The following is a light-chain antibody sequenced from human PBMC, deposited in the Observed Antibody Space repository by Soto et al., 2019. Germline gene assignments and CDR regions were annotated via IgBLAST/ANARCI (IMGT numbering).Light chain of an antibody. J-gene: IGKJ1*01. CDR1: RTISSY. CDR3: QQSYNTPRT. CDR2: AAS. Sequence: DIQMTQSPSSLSAAVGERVSMTCRASRTISSYLNWYQQKPGKAPKLLIYAASDLHSGVPSRFSGSGSGTDFTLTITNRQPEDFATYYCQQSYNTPRTFGQGTKVEVK. V-gene: IGKV1-39*01.